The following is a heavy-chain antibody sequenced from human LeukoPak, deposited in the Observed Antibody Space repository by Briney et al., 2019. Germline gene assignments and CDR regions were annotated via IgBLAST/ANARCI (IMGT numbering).Heavy chain of an antibody. V-gene: IGHV3-23*01. CDR3: AKVGSGWYAGFLDY. Sequence: GGSLRLSCAASGFTFSSYTMSWVRQAPGKGLEWVSAIGGSGGSTYYADSVKGPFTISRDNSKNTVYLQMNSLRAEDTAVYYCAKVGSGWYAGFLDYWGQGTLVTVSS. CDR2: IGGSGGST. J-gene: IGHJ4*02. D-gene: IGHD6-13*01. CDR1: GFTFSSYT.